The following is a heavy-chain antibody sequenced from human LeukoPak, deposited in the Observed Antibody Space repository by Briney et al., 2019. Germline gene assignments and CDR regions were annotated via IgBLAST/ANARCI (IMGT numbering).Heavy chain of an antibody. CDR3: AKAPPKEYDFWSGYYNYMDV. V-gene: IGHV4-39*07. D-gene: IGHD3/OR15-3a*01. CDR2: IYYSGSM. CDR1: GGSINRSSYY. J-gene: IGHJ6*03. Sequence: SETLSLTCTVSGGSINRSSYYWVWTRQPPGKGLEWIGSIYYSGSMYYNASLKSRVTISVDTSKNQFSLKLSSVTAADTAVYYCAKAPPKEYDFWSGYYNYMDVWGKGTTVTVSS.